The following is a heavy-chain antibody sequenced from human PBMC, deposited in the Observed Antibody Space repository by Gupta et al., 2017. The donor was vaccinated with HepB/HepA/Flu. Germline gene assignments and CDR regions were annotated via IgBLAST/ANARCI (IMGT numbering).Heavy chain of an antibody. J-gene: IGHJ4*02. CDR3: TFDWLGY. CDR2: IRSKAYGGTT. Sequence: EVQLVESGGGLVQPGRSLRLSCTASGFTFGDYAMSWVRQAPGKGLEWVGFIRSKAYGGTTEYAASVKGRFTISRDDSKSIAYLQMNSLKTEDTAVYYCTFDWLGYWGQGTLVTVSS. D-gene: IGHD3-9*01. V-gene: IGHV3-49*04. CDR1: GFTFGDYA.